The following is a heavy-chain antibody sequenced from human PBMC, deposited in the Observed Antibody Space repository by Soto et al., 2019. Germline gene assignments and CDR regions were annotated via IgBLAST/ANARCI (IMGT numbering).Heavy chain of an antibody. D-gene: IGHD3-10*01. CDR1: GCTFSSYA. CDR2: IYSGGST. CDR3: ASRLVWFGEGVWYYYGMDV. Sequence: GGSLRLSCAASGCTFSSYAMSWVRQAPGKGLEWVSVIYSGGSTYYADSVKGRFTISRDNSKNTLYLQMNSLRAEDTAVYYCASRLVWFGEGVWYYYGMDVWGQGTTVTVSS. J-gene: IGHJ6*02. V-gene: IGHV3-53*01.